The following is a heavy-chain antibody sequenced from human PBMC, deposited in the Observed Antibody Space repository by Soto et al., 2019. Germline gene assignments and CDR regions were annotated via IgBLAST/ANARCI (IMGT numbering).Heavy chain of an antibody. J-gene: IGHJ6*02. CDR1: GFTFDGYA. CDR3: AKGLRPDYYYYYGMDV. D-gene: IGHD3-16*01. CDR2: ISWNSGGV. V-gene: IGHV3-9*01. Sequence: EVQLVESGGDLVQPGRSLRLACAASGFTFDGYAMHWVRQAPGKGLEWVSVISWNSGGVDYADSVKGRFTISRDNAKNSLYLQMNSLRVEDTALYYCAKGLRPDYYYYYGMDVRGQGTTVTVSS.